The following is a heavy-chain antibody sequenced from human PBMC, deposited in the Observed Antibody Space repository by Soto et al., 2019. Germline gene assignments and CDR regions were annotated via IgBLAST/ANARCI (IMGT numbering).Heavy chain of an antibody. V-gene: IGHV4-30-4*01. D-gene: IGHD2-2*01. J-gene: IGHJ4*02. CDR3: ARSRLFCSSTRRKTTCFDS. CDR2: IYYSGST. Sequence: KGLEWIGYIYYSGSTYYNPSLKSRVTISVDTSKNQFSLKLSSVTAADTAVYYCARSRLFCSSTRRKTTCFDSWAQG.